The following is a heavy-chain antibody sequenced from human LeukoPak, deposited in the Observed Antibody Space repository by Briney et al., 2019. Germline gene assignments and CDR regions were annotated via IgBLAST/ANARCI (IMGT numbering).Heavy chain of an antibody. CDR3: AKDMVDYVWGSYGHSADY. Sequence: QAGGSLRLSCAASGFIFSSYGMHWVRQAPGKGLEWVSAISGSGGSTYYADSVKGRFTISRDNSKNTLYLQMNSLRAEDTAVYYCAKDMVDYVWGSYGHSADYWGQGTLVTVSS. D-gene: IGHD3-16*01. CDR1: GFIFSSYG. V-gene: IGHV3-23*01. J-gene: IGHJ4*02. CDR2: ISGSGGST.